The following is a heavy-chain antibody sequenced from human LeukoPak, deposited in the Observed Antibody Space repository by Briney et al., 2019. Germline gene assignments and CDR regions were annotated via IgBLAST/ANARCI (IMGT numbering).Heavy chain of an antibody. CDR3: ARLYRYSSSWYGPYNWFDP. V-gene: IGHV4-34*01. Sequence: GSLRLSCAASGFTFSSDVMSWVRQPPGKGLEWIGEINHSGSTNYNPSLKSQVTISVDTSKNQFSLKLSSVTAADTAVYYCARLYRYSSSWYGPYNWFDPWGQGTLVTVSS. D-gene: IGHD6-13*01. CDR2: INHSGST. J-gene: IGHJ5*02. CDR1: GFTFSSDV.